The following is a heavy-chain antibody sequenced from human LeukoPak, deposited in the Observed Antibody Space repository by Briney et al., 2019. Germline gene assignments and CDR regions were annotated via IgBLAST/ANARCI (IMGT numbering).Heavy chain of an antibody. CDR1: GFTFSTYG. Sequence: GGSLRLSCAASGFTFSTYGMHWVRQAPGKGLEWVAVISYDGFNKYYADSVKGRFTISRDNSKNTLSLQMNSLRPEDTAVYYCAKDPVEGAVTANNWFDPWGQGTLVTVSS. CDR2: ISYDGFNK. J-gene: IGHJ5*02. CDR3: AKDPVEGAVTANNWFDP. V-gene: IGHV3-30*18. D-gene: IGHD6-19*01.